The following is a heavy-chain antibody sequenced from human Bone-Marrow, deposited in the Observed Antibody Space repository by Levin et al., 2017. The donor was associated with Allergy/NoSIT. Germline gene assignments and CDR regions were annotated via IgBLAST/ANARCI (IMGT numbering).Heavy chain of an antibody. Sequence: PGESLKISCKGSGYSFTSYWIGWVRQMPGKGLEWMGIIYPGDSDTIYSPSFQGQVTISADKSISTAYLQWSSLKASDTAMYYCARHSTAAAEKSYYYGMDVWGQGTTVTVSS. CDR2: IYPGDSDT. V-gene: IGHV5-51*01. J-gene: IGHJ6*02. CDR1: GYSFTSYW. D-gene: IGHD6-13*01. CDR3: ARHSTAAAEKSYYYGMDV.